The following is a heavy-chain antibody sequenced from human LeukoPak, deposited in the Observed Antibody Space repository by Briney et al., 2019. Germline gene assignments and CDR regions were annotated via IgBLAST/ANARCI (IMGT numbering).Heavy chain of an antibody. CDR1: GYIFTSYW. J-gene: IGHJ4*02. Sequence: GASLQISCQGSGYIFTSYWIGWVRQLPGKGLEWMGIIYPGDSDTRYSPSFQGQVTISADKSISTAYLQWSSLKASDTAMYYCARHERWWFFDYWGQGTLVTVSS. D-gene: IGHD2-15*01. CDR3: ARHERWWFFDY. CDR2: IYPGDSDT. V-gene: IGHV5-51*01.